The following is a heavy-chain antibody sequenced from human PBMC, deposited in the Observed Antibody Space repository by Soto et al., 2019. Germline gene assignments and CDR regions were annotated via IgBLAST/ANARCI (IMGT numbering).Heavy chain of an antibody. CDR3: AREYYDFWSGYYEKQGIFDY. D-gene: IGHD3-3*01. CDR2: INPNSGGT. J-gene: IGHJ4*02. V-gene: IGHV1-2*02. CDR1: GYTFTGYY. Sequence: GASVKVSCKASGYTFTGYYMHWVRQAPGQGLEWMGWINPNSGGTNYAQKFQGRVTMTRDTSISTAYMELSRLRSDDTAVYYCAREYYDFWSGYYEKQGIFDYWGQGTLVTVSS.